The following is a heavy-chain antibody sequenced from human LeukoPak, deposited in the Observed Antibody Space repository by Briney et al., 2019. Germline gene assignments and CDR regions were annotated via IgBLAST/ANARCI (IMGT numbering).Heavy chain of an antibody. CDR1: GYTFTSYY. CDR2: INPSGGST. CDR3: ARDGPGTDYGDYVPSRYFDY. D-gene: IGHD4-17*01. Sequence: GASVKVSCKASGYTFTSYYMHWVRQAPGQGLEWMGGINPSGGSTSYAQKFQGRLTMTRDTSTSTVYMELSSLRSEDTAVYYCARDGPGTDYGDYVPSRYFDYWGQGTLVTVSS. V-gene: IGHV1-46*01. J-gene: IGHJ4*02.